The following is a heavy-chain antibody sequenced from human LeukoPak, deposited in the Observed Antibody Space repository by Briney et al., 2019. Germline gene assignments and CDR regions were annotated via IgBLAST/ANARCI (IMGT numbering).Heavy chain of an antibody. CDR2: ISNRAGI. D-gene: IGHD3-10*01. CDR3: AIPGPYVTTWYGAIEY. Sequence: PGGSLRLSCASSGFTFSNYAMSWVRQAPGKGLEWVSAISNRAGINYADSVKGRFTTSRDTSQNRLYLQMNSLRADDTAVYYCAIPGPYVTTWYGAIEYWGQGSLVTVSS. V-gene: IGHV3-23*01. CDR1: GFTFSNYA. J-gene: IGHJ4*02.